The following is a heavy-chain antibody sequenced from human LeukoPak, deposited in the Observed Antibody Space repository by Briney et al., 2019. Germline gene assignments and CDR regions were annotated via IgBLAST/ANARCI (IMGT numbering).Heavy chain of an antibody. Sequence: SETLSLTCTVSGGSISSYYWSWIRQPPGKGLEWIGHISYSGNTNYNPSLKSRVTISVDTSKNQFSLKLSSVTAADTAVYYCARYSGYDLGFDYWGQGTLVTVSS. CDR2: ISYSGNT. D-gene: IGHD5-12*01. J-gene: IGHJ4*02. CDR3: ARYSGYDLGFDY. V-gene: IGHV4-59*01. CDR1: GGSISSYY.